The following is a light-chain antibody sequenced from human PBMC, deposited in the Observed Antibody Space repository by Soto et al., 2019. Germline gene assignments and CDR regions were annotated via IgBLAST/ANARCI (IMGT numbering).Light chain of an antibody. Sequence: QSVLTQPPSVSEAPRQRVTISCSGSSSNIGNNAVNWYQQLPGKAPKLLIYYDDLLPSGVSDRFSGSKSGTSASLAISGLQCGDEADYYCAGWDDGLKGVVFGGGTKRTVL. CDR3: AGWDDGLKGVV. CDR1: SSNIGNNA. V-gene: IGLV1-36*01. J-gene: IGLJ2*01. CDR2: YDD.